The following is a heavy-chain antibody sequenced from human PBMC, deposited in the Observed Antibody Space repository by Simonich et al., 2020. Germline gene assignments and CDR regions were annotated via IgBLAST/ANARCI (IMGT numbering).Heavy chain of an antibody. CDR1: GYTFTSYG. CDR3: ARDQGGRAAAATDY. CDR2: SSAANGNT. D-gene: IGHD6-13*01. J-gene: IGHJ4*02. Sequence: QVQLVQSGAEVKKPGASVKVSCKASGYTFTSYGISWVRQAPGQGLEWMGVSSAANGNTNNAQKLQGRVTMTTDTSTSTANMELRSLRSDGTAVYYWARDQGGRAAAATDYWGQGTLVTVSS. V-gene: IGHV1-18*01.